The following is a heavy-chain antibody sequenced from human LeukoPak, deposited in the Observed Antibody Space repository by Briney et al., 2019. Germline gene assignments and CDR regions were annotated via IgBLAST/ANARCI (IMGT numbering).Heavy chain of an antibody. D-gene: IGHD1-26*01. CDR3: ARVVGATYDY. CDR1: GYSISSGYY. V-gene: IGHV4-38-2*02. Sequence: SETLSLTCTVSGYSISSGYYWGWIRQPPGKGLEWIGSIYHSGSTYYNPSLKSRVTISVDTSKNQFSLKLSSVTAADTAVYYCARVVGATYDYWGQGALVTISS. J-gene: IGHJ4*02. CDR2: IYHSGST.